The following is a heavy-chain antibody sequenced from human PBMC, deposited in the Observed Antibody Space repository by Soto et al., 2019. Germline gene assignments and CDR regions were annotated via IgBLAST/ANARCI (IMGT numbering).Heavy chain of an antibody. V-gene: IGHV4-59*01. Sequence: SETLSLTCTVSGGSISSYYWSWIRQPPGKGLEWIGYIYYSGSTNYNPSLKSRVTISVDTSKNQFSLKLSSVTAADTAVYYCARLGTRSSSYGYWGQGTLVTVSS. J-gene: IGHJ4*02. CDR1: GGSISSYY. CDR2: IYYSGST. CDR3: ARLGTRSSSYGY. D-gene: IGHD6-13*01.